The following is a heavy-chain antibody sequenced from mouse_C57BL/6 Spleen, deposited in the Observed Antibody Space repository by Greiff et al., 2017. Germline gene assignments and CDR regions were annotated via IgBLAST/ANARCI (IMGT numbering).Heavy chain of an antibody. CDR2: INPGSGGT. Sequence: VKLQQSGAELVRPGTSVKVSCKASGYAFTNYLIEWVKQRPGQGLEWIGVINPGSGGTNYNEKFKGKATLTADKSSSTAYMQLSSLTSEDSAVYFCARRGPYYFDYWGQGTTLTVSS. CDR3: ARRGPYYFDY. J-gene: IGHJ2*01. V-gene: IGHV1-54*01. CDR1: GYAFTNYL.